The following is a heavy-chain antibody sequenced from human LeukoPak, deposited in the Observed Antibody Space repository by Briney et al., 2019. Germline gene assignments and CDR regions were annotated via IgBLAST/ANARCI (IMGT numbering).Heavy chain of an antibody. CDR2: IYSGGST. CDR1: GFTVSGNS. D-gene: IGHD6-13*01. CDR3: ARARITAAPSGVDYYYYMDV. V-gene: IGHV3-66*02. J-gene: IGHJ6*03. Sequence: PGGSLRLSCTASGFTVSGNSMSWVRQAPGKGLEWVSVIYSGGSTYYADSVKGRLTVSRDNSKSTLYLQMNSLRPDDTAVYYCARARITAAPSGVDYYYYMDVWGKGTTVTVSS.